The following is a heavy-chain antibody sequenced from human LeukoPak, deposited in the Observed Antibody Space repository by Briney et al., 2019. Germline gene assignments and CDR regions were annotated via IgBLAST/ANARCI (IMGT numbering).Heavy chain of an antibody. Sequence: SETLSLTCAVSGGSISSYYWSWIRQPPGKGLEWIGYIYTSGSTNYNPSLKSRVTISVDTSKNQFSLKLSSVTAADTAVYYCARLTGHGSGSYSFDYWGQGTLVTVSS. CDR3: ARLTGHGSGSYSFDY. CDR2: IYTSGST. D-gene: IGHD3-10*01. J-gene: IGHJ4*02. V-gene: IGHV4-4*09. CDR1: GGSISSYY.